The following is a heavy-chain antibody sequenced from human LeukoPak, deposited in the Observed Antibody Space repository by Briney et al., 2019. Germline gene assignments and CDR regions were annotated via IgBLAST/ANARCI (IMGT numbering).Heavy chain of an antibody. V-gene: IGHV3-9*01. D-gene: IGHD6-19*01. CDR2: ISWNSGSI. CDR1: GFTFDDYA. CDR3: AKVGGSSGWYEVGYYFDY. Sequence: PGGSLRLSCAASGFTFDDYAMHWVRQAPGKGLEWVSGISWNSGSIGYADSVKGRFIISRDNAKNSLYLQMNSLRAEDTALYYCAKVGGSSGWYEVGYYFDYWGQGTLVTVSS. J-gene: IGHJ4*02.